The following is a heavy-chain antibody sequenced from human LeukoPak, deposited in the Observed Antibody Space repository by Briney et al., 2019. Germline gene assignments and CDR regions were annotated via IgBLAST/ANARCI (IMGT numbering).Heavy chain of an antibody. Sequence: GGSLRLSCAASGFTFSSSGMQWVRQARGKGLEWVAFIRKDESNKYYADSLKGRFTISRDKSKNTLYLQMNSLRAEDTSVYYCAKAPGSGNEVYYYNYMDVWGKGTTVTVSS. CDR2: IRKDESNK. J-gene: IGHJ6*03. CDR3: AKAPGSGNEVYYYNYMDV. V-gene: IGHV3-30*02. D-gene: IGHD3-10*01. CDR1: GFTFSSSG.